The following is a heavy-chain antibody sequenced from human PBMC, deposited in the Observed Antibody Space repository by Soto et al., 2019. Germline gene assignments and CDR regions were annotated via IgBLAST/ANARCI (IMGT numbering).Heavy chain of an antibody. V-gene: IGHV4-39*01. CDR3: ARLIRCKTTSCYFGY. Sequence: QLQLQESGPGLVKPSETLSLTCTFSGGSISSSSYYWAWVRQPPGKGVEWIGSIYYSGTTYYNPSLKSRVTLSEDTSRNHFSQKQGSVTPADTAVFYCARLIRCKTTSCYFGYWGQGTLVTVSS. CDR2: IYYSGTT. D-gene: IGHD2-2*01. J-gene: IGHJ4*02. CDR1: GGSISSSSYY.